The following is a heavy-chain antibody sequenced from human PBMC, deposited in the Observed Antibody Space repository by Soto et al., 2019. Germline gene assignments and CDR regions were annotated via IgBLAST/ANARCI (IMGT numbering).Heavy chain of an antibody. V-gene: IGHV4-34*01. CDR2: INHSGST. CDR3: ARRYYSRSGSYYNQRWFDP. D-gene: IGHD3-10*01. CDR1: GGSFSGYY. J-gene: IGHJ5*02. Sequence: SETLSLTCAVYGGSFSGYYWSWIRQPPGKGLEWIGEINHSGSTNYNPSLKSRVTISVDTSKNQFSLKLSSVTAADTAVYHCARRYYSRSGSYYNQRWFDPWGQGTLVTVSS.